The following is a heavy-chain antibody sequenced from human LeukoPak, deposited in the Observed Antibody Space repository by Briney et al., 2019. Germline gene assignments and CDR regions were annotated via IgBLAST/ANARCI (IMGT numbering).Heavy chain of an antibody. D-gene: IGHD2-2*01. CDR1: GYSFTSYW. V-gene: IGHV5-51*01. CDR2: IYPGDSDT. Sequence: GESLKISCKGSGYSFTSYWIGWVRQMPGKGLEWMGIIYPGDSDTRYSPSFQSQVTISADKSISTAYLQWSSLKASDTAMYYCARYLGYCSSTSCEGWYYMDVWGKGTTVTVSS. J-gene: IGHJ6*03. CDR3: ARYLGYCSSTSCEGWYYMDV.